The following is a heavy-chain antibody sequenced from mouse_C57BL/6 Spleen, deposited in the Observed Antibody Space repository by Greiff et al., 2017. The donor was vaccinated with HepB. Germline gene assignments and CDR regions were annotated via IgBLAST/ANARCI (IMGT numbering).Heavy chain of an antibody. V-gene: IGHV1-53*01. CDR3: ARGLGIYYYGSSFGY. J-gene: IGHJ2*01. CDR1: GYTFTSYW. Sequence: QVQLKQPGTELVKPGASVKLSCKASGYTFTSYWMHWVKQRPGQGLEWIGNINPSNGGTNYNEKFKSKATLTVDKSSSTAYMQLSSLTSEDSAVYYCARGLGIYYYGSSFGYWGQGTTLTVSS. D-gene: IGHD1-1*01. CDR2: INPSNGGT.